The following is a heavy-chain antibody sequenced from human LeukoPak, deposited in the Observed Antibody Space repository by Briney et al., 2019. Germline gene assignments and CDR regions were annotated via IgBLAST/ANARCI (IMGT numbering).Heavy chain of an antibody. CDR3: IGSGSYSHFDY. D-gene: IGHD3-10*01. Sequence: PSETLSLTCTVSGGSISSYYWSWIRQPPGKGLEWIGYIYYSGSTNCNPSLKSRVTISVDTSKNQFSLKLSSVTAADTAVYYCIGSGSYSHFDYWGQGTLVTVSS. J-gene: IGHJ4*02. CDR2: IYYSGST. V-gene: IGHV4-59*08. CDR1: GGSISSYY.